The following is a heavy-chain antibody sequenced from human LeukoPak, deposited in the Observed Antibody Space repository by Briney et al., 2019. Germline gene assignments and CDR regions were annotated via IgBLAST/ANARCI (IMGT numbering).Heavy chain of an antibody. J-gene: IGHJ4*02. Sequence: PSETLSLTCAVYGGSFSGYYWSWIRQPPGKGLEWIGEINHSGSTNYNPSLKSRVTISVDTSKNQFSLKLSSVTAADTAVYYCARGRRGSGKGSFDYWGQGTLVTVSS. CDR3: ARGRRGSGKGSFDY. V-gene: IGHV4-34*01. D-gene: IGHD3-10*01. CDR1: GGSFSGYY. CDR2: INHSGST.